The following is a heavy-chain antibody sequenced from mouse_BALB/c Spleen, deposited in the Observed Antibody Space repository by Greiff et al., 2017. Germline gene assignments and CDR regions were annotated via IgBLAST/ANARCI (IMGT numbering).Heavy chain of an antibody. CDR1: GYTFTSYW. V-gene: IGHV1-7*01. CDR2: INPSTGYT. D-gene: IGHD1-1*01. J-gene: IGHJ1*01. Sequence: VPLQHSGAELAKPGASVKMSCKASGYTFTSYWMHWVKQRPGPGLEWIGYINPSTGYTEYNQKFKDKATSTADKSSSTAYMQLSSLTSEDSAVYYCARLSTSLRSFDVWGAGTTVTVSS. CDR3: ARLSTSLRSFDV.